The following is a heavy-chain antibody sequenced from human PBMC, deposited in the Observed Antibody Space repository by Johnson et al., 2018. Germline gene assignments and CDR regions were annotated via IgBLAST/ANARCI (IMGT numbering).Heavy chain of an antibody. J-gene: IGHJ3*01. CDR3: AREDGTFDV. Sequence: VQLVESGGGLVQPGGSLRLSCAASGFNFSSYWMNWVRQAPGKGLEWVANIITDESKNHFLDSVRGRFTISRDNAKNSLYLEMNSPRAEDTAVYYCAREDGTFDVWGQGTMVTVSS. CDR1: GFNFSSYW. V-gene: IGHV3-7*01. D-gene: IGHD1-1*01. CDR2: IITDESKN.